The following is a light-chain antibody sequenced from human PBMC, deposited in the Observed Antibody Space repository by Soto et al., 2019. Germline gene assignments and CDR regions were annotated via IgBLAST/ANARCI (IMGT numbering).Light chain of an antibody. CDR2: EAS. CDR3: KQYNSYSRT. V-gene: IGKV1-5*01. J-gene: IGKJ1*01. Sequence: DIPMTQSPSTLSASVGDRVTITCRASQSIDSWLAWYQQKPGKAPKLLIFEASRLESGVPSTFSGSGFGTEFTLTISSLQPDDFATYYCKQYNSYSRTFGQGTKVEI. CDR1: QSIDSW.